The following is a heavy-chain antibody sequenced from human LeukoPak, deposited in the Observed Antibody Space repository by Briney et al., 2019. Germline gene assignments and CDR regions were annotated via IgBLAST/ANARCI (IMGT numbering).Heavy chain of an antibody. CDR3: TTFYSRLTDY. Sequence: PGGSLRLSCAASGFSFNSYWINWVRQAPGKGLEWLASINQDGSEKYYVDSVKGRLTISRDNAKNSLYLQMNSLRAEDTAVYYCTTFYSRLTDYWGQGTVVTVSS. CDR1: GFSFNSYW. CDR2: INQDGSEK. J-gene: IGHJ4*02. V-gene: IGHV3-7*05. D-gene: IGHD2/OR15-2a*01.